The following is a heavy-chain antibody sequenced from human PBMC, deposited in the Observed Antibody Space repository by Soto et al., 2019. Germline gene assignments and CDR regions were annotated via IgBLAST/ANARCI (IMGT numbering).Heavy chain of an antibody. Sequence: EVQLVESGGGLVKPGGSLRLSCAASGFTFSSYSMNWVRQAPGKGLEWVSSISSSSYIYYADSVKGRFTISRDNAKNSLYLQMNSLRAEDTAVYYCARVSKQQLYRVDAFDIWGQGTMVTVSS. CDR3: ARVSKQQLYRVDAFDI. CDR2: ISSSSYI. CDR1: GFTFSSYS. D-gene: IGHD6-13*01. J-gene: IGHJ3*02. V-gene: IGHV3-21*01.